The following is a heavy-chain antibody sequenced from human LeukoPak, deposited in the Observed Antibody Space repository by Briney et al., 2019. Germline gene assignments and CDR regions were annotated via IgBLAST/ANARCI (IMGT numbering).Heavy chain of an antibody. CDR3: ARGGVVVPMGAFDI. CDR1: GFTVSSNY. J-gene: IGHJ3*02. Sequence: GGSLRLSCAASGFTVSSNYMSWVRQAPGKGLEWVSVIYSGGSTYYADSVKGRFTISRDNSKNTLYLQMNSLRAEDTAVYYCARGGVVVPMGAFDIWGQGTMVTVSS. V-gene: IGHV3-66*01. CDR2: IYSGGST. D-gene: IGHD2-2*01.